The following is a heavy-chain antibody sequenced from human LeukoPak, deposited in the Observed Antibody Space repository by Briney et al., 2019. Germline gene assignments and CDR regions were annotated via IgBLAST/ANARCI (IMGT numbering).Heavy chain of an antibody. J-gene: IGHJ4*02. CDR2: ISGSGGST. V-gene: IGHV3-23*01. Sequence: GGSLRLSCAASGFPFSSYAMSWVRQAPGKGLEWVSAISGSGGSTYYADSVKGRFTISRDNSKNTLYLQMNSLRDEDTAVYYCAKDGHVQQLAFDYWGQGTLVTVSS. CDR1: GFPFSSYA. CDR3: AKDGHVQQLAFDY. D-gene: IGHD6-13*01.